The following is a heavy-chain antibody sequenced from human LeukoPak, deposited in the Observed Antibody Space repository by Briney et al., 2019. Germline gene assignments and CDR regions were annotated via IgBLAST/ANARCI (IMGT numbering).Heavy chain of an antibody. J-gene: IGHJ4*02. CDR2: IRYDGGNK. CDR1: GFTFNNYG. Sequence: GGSLRLSCAASGFTFNNYGIHWVRQAPGKGLEWVSFIRYDGGNKYYADSVKGRFTISRDNSKNTLYLQMSSLKPEDTAVYYCAKGRYLTIVTTFYIDYWGQGNLVTVSS. V-gene: IGHV3-30*02. D-gene: IGHD4-17*01. CDR3: AKGRYLTIVTTFYIDY.